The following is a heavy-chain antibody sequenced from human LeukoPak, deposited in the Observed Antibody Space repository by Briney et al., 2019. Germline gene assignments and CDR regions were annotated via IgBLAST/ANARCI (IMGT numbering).Heavy chain of an antibody. J-gene: IGHJ4*02. CDR2: IIPIFGTA. CDR1: GGTFSSYA. Sequence: SVKVSCKASGGTFSSYAISWVRQAPVQGLEWMGGIIPIFGTANYAQKFQGRVTITADESTSTAYMELSSLRSEDTAVYYCARRVWYQEEVVRFDYWGQGTLVTVSS. V-gene: IGHV1-69*13. CDR3: ARRVWYQEEVVRFDY. D-gene: IGHD2-15*01.